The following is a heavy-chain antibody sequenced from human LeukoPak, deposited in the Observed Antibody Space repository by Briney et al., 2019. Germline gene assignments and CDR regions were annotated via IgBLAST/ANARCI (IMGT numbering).Heavy chain of an antibody. CDR3: ARQYCSSTSRPFGY. J-gene: IGHJ4*02. D-gene: IGHD2-2*01. CDR2: IYHSGST. Sequence: PSETLSLTCAVSGYSISSGYYWGWIRQPPGKGLEWIGSIYHSGSTYYNPSLKSRVTISVDTSKNQFSLKLSSVTAADTAVYYCARQYCSSTSRPFGYWGQGTLVTVSS. V-gene: IGHV4-38-2*01. CDR1: GYSISSGYY.